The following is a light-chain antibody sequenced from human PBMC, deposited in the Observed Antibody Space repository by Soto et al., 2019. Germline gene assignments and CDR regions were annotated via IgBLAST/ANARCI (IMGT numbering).Light chain of an antibody. J-gene: IGKJ1*01. CDR1: QSISSW. CDR2: KAS. CDR3: QQYNSDSQA. Sequence: DIQMTQSPSTLSASVGDRVTITCRASQSISSWLAWYQQKPGKAPKLLIYKASSLKSGVPSRFSGSGSGTEFTLTISSLQPDDFATYYCQQYNSDSQAFGQGTPVDI. V-gene: IGKV1-5*03.